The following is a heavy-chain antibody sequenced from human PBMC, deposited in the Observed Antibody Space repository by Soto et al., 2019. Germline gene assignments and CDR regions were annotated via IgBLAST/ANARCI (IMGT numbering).Heavy chain of an antibody. D-gene: IGHD2-2*01. CDR1: GYTFTSYD. CDR3: ARSGFLGFCSSSSGYSNWYAL. J-gene: IGHJ5*02. CDR2: MNPNSGNT. V-gene: IGHV1-8*01. Sequence: ASVKVSCKASGYTFTSYDINWVRQATGQGLEWMGWMNPNSGNTGYAQKFQGRVTMTRNTSISTAYMELSSLRSEDTAVYYCARSGFLGFCSSSSGYSNWYALWGRGSL.